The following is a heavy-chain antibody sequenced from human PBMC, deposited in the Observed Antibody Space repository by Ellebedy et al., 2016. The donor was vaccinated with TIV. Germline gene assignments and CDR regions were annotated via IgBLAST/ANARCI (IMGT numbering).Heavy chain of an antibody. CDR1: GFTFTPYA. CDR3: ARDMAWGNERVNDALDI. CDR2: ISGSSFTI. J-gene: IGHJ3*02. V-gene: IGHV3-48*04. D-gene: IGHD7-27*01. Sequence: GGSLRLSCAASGFTFTPYAMNWVRQAPGKGLEWVSYISGSSFTIYYAVYVKGRFTVSRDNAKNTLYLQMSSLTAEDKDVYYCARDMAWGNERVNDALDIWGQGTMVTVSP.